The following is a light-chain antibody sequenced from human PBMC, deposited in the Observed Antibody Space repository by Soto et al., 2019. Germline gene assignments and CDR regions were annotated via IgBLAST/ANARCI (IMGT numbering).Light chain of an antibody. CDR1: QSVSNS. Sequence: EIVLTQSPGTLSLSPGERATLSCRASQSVSNSLAWYQRKPGQAPRLLIYHASIRATGIPDRFSGSGSGTDFTLTVSRLEPEDFAVYYCQQYDGLPRTFGQGTRLEI. CDR3: QQYDGLPRT. CDR2: HAS. J-gene: IGKJ5*01. V-gene: IGKV3-20*01.